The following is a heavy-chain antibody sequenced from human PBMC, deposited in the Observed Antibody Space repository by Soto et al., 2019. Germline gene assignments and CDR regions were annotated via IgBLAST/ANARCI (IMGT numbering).Heavy chain of an antibody. J-gene: IGHJ5*02. Sequence: PSETLSLTCTVSGGSISSSSYYWGWIRQPPGKGLEWIGSIYYSGSTYYNPSLKSRVTISVDTSKNQFSLKLSSVTAADTAVYYCIRSGNTDWVDPWGQGTLVTVSS. CDR2: IYYSGST. CDR3: IRSGNTDWVDP. D-gene: IGHD3-3*01. CDR1: GGSISSSSYY. V-gene: IGHV4-39*01.